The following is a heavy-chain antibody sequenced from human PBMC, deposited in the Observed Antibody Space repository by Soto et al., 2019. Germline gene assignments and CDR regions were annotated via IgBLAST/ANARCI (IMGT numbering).Heavy chain of an antibody. J-gene: IGHJ3*01. Sequence: QVQLQESGPGLVEPSETLSLTCPVSGGSLTNYFWTWIRQSPGKGLEWIAYIRYSGKTDYNPSLKSRVTISLDTPKNQFSLKLTSVTAADTAMYYCARFQYTVVTPFDLWGQGTMVIVSS. CDR1: GGSLTNYF. D-gene: IGHD2-21*02. CDR2: IRYSGKT. V-gene: IGHV4-59*01. CDR3: ARFQYTVVTPFDL.